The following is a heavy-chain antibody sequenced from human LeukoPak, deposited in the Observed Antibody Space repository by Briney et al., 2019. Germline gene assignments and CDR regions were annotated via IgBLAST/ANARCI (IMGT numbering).Heavy chain of an antibody. Sequence: GGSLRPSCAASGFTSGNHWMSWVRQAPGKGLEWVANINQDGSEKYYVDSVKGRLTISRDNAKNSLYLQMNSLRAEDTAVYYCGRAYGAGSCDYWGQGTLVTVSS. J-gene: IGHJ4*02. CDR2: INQDGSEK. V-gene: IGHV3-7*01. CDR3: GRAYGAGSCDY. CDR1: GFTSGNHW. D-gene: IGHD3-10*01.